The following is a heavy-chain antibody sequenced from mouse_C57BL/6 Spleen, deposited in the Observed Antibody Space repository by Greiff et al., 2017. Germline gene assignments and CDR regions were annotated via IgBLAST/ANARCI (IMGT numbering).Heavy chain of an antibody. Sequence: DVKVEESGGGLVQPGGSLKLSCAASGFTFSDAWMDWVRQSPEKGLEWVAEIRNKANNHATYYAESVKGRFTISRDDSKSSVYLHMNSLRAEDTCIYYFTRDYYCRYYFDDWGQGTTLTVSS. CDR2: IRNKANNHAT. J-gene: IGHJ2*01. V-gene: IGHV6-6*01. CDR1: GFTFSDAW. D-gene: IGHD1-1*01. CDR3: TRDYYCRYYFDD.